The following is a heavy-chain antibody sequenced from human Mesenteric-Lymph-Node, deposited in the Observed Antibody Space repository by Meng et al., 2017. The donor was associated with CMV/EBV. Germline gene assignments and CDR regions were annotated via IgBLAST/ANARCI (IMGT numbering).Heavy chain of an antibody. CDR1: GFTFSSSA. CDR2: ISYDGSNK. Sequence: LKISCAASGFTFSSSAMHWVRQAPGKGLEWVAVISYDGSNKYYADSVKGRFTISRDNSKNTLYLQMNSLRAEDTAVYYCARDLEGGYDFWSGYYSIYYYYYGMDVWGQGTTVTVSS. J-gene: IGHJ6*02. V-gene: IGHV3-30-3*01. D-gene: IGHD3-3*01. CDR3: ARDLEGGYDFWSGYYSIYYYYYGMDV.